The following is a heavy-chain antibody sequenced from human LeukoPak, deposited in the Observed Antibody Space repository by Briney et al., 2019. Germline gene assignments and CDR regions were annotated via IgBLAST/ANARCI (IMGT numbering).Heavy chain of an antibody. J-gene: IGHJ2*01. Sequence: SETLSLTCTVSGGSISSSSYYWGWIRQPPGKGLEWIGGIYYSGSTYYNPSLKSRVTISVDTSKNQFSLKLSSVTAADTAVYYCARDPQIVDRRSYWYFDLWGRGTLLTVSS. V-gene: IGHV4-39*07. CDR2: IYYSGST. D-gene: IGHD3-22*01. CDR3: ARDPQIVDRRSYWYFDL. CDR1: GGSISSSSYY.